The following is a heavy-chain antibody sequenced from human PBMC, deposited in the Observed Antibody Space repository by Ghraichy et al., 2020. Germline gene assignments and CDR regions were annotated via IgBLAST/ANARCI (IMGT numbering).Heavy chain of an antibody. CDR3: ARGPNWNRPAGWFDP. CDR1: DASISSPGSF. Sequence: GSLNISCTVSDASISSPGSFWGWIRQPPGKGLEWIGTIYYSGSTFYTPSLKNRVTISLDTSKNQFSLRLGSVTAADTAVYFCARGPNWNRPAGWFDPWGQGTLVTVSS. CDR2: IYYSGST. V-gene: IGHV4-39*01. D-gene: IGHD1-20*01. J-gene: IGHJ5*02.